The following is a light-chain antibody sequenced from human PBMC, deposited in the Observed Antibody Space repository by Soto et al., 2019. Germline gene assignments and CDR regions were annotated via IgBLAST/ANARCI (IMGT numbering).Light chain of an antibody. CDR1: SSDVGGYNY. Sequence: LTQPPSASGSPGQSVTISCTGTSSDVGGYNYVSWYQQHPGKAPKLMIYEVSKRPSGVPDRFSGSKSGNTASLTVSGLQAEDEADYYCSSYAGSNRRVFGTGTKVTVL. V-gene: IGLV2-8*01. CDR3: SSYAGSNRRV. J-gene: IGLJ1*01. CDR2: EVS.